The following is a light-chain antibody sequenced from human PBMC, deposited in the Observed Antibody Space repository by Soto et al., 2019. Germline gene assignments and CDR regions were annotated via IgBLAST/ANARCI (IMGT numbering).Light chain of an antibody. J-gene: IGLJ1*01. CDR3: KSYDSSLSGYV. CDR1: SSNIGAGYD. V-gene: IGLV1-40*01. CDR2: ANS. Sequence: QSALTQPPSVSGAPGQRVTISCTGSSSNIGAGYDVHWYQQLPGTAPKLLIYANSNRPSGVPGRFSGSKSGSSASLAITGLQAEDEADSYCKSYDSSLSGYVFGTGTKVTVL.